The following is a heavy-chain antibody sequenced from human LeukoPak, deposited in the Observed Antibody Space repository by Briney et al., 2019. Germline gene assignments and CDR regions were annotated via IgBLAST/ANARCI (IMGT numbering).Heavy chain of an antibody. Sequence: SETLSLTCTVSGGSITNYYWSWIRQPAGKGLEWIGRIYTSGSTNYNPSLKSRVTMSVDTSKNQFSLKLSSVTAADTAVYYCARDWTYYGFDYWGQGTLVTVSS. CDR2: IYTSGST. CDR1: GGSITNYY. V-gene: IGHV4-4*07. CDR3: ARDWTYYGFDY. D-gene: IGHD3-3*01. J-gene: IGHJ4*02.